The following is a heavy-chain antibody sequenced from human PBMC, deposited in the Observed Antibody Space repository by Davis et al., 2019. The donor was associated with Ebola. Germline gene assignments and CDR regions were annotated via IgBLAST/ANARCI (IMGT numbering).Heavy chain of an antibody. CDR2: IWYDGSNK. J-gene: IGHJ6*02. V-gene: IGHV3-33*01. CDR1: GFTFSSYG. CDR3: ARKLYYYGMDV. Sequence: GEFLKISCAASGFTFSSYGMHWVRQAPGKGLEWVAVIWYDGSNKYYADSVKGRFTISRDNSKNTLYLQMNSLRAEDTAVYYCARKLYYYGMDVWGQGTTVTVSS.